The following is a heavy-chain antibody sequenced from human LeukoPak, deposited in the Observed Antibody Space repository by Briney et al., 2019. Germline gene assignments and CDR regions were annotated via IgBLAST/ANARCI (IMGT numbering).Heavy chain of an antibody. V-gene: IGHV4-39*01. CDR1: SGSISSTSYY. CDR2: IIYSGNT. D-gene: IGHD6-13*01. J-gene: IGHJ5*02. CDR3: VRHFHGSGYVVDL. Sequence: SETLSLTCTASSGSISSTSYYWGWIRQPPGRGLEWIGGIIYSGNTYYNPSLKSRVTISVDTTKNQFSLKLTSVTAADTAVYFCVRHFHGSGYVVDLWGLGTLVTVSS.